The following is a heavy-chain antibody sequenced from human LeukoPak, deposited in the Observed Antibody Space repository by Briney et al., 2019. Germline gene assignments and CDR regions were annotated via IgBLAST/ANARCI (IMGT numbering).Heavy chain of an antibody. CDR2: INPNSGGT. CDR3: AMVDQLLYTAGAFDY. Sequence: ASVNVSCKASGYTFTGYYMHWVRQAPGQGLEWMGWINPNSGGTNYAQKFQGRVTMTRDTSISTAYMELSRLRSDDTAVYYCAMVDQLLYTAGAFDYWGQGTLVTVSS. V-gene: IGHV1-2*02. D-gene: IGHD2-2*02. CDR1: GYTFTGYY. J-gene: IGHJ4*02.